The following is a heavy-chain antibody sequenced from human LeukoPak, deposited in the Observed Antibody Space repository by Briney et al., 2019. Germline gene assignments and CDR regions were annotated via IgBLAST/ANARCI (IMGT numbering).Heavy chain of an antibody. CDR3: AREGLYYYDSSDGDY. CDR2: ISSSSSYI. CDR1: GFTFSSYS. D-gene: IGHD3-22*01. J-gene: IGHJ4*02. Sequence: GGSLRLSCAASGFTFSSYSMNWVRQAPGKGLEWVSSISSSSSYIYYADSVKGRFTISRDNAKNSVYLQMNSLRAEDTAVYYCAREGLYYYDSSDGDYWGQGTLVTVSS. V-gene: IGHV3-21*01.